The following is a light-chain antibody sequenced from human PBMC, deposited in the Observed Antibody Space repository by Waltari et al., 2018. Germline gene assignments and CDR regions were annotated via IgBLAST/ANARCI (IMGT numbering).Light chain of an antibody. Sequence: QSALTQPRSVSGSPGQSVTISCPGTSSDVGGYNYVSWYPQHPGKAPKLIIHDVTKRPSGVPDRFSGSKSGNTASLTISGLQAEDEADYYCCSYGGSYSFVVFGGGTKLTVL. V-gene: IGLV2-11*01. CDR1: SSDVGGYNY. J-gene: IGLJ2*01. CDR2: DVT. CDR3: CSYGGSYSFVV.